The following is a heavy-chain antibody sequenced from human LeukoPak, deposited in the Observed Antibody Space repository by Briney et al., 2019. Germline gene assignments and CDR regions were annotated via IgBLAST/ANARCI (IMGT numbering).Heavy chain of an antibody. CDR2: INHSGST. Sequence: SETLSLTCDVYGVSFSGYSWSWIRQPPGKGLEWIGEINHSGSTNYNPSLKNRVTMSVDTSKNQFSLRLSSMTAADTAVYFCARGPYYDGSGYYVDWGQGTLVTVSS. D-gene: IGHD3-22*01. V-gene: IGHV4-34*01. J-gene: IGHJ4*02. CDR3: ARGPYYDGSGYYVD. CDR1: GVSFSGYS.